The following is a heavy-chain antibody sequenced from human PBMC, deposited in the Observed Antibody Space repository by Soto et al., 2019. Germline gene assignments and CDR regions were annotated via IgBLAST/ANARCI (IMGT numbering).Heavy chain of an antibody. Sequence: EVQLLESGGGLLQPGGSLRLSCAASGFTFSSYAMNWVRQAPGKGLEWVSAISGSGGSTYYADSMKGRFTISRDNSKNALYLQMTSLRGEDTAVYYCARCRRPGYGSAEADFWGQGTLVTGSS. J-gene: IGHJ4*02. V-gene: IGHV3-23*01. D-gene: IGHD5-18*01. CDR1: GFTFSSYA. CDR2: ISGSGGST. CDR3: ARCRRPGYGSAEADF.